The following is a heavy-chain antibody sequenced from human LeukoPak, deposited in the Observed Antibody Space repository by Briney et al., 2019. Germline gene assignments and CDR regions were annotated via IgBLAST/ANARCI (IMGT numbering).Heavy chain of an antibody. Sequence: GGSLRLSCAASGFTFSSYGMHWVRQAPGKGLEWVAVIWYDGSNKYYADSVKGRFTISRDNSKNTLYLQMNSLRAEDTALYHCARDSALSGYPDYWGQGTLVTVSS. CDR1: GFTFSSYG. J-gene: IGHJ4*02. CDR2: IWYDGSNK. CDR3: ARDSALSGYPDY. V-gene: IGHV3-33*01. D-gene: IGHD3-22*01.